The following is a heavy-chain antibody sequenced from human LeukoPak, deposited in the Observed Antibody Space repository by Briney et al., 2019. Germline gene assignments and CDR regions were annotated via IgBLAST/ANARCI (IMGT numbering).Heavy chain of an antibody. J-gene: IGHJ4*02. Sequence: GASVKVSCKASGYTFTNYGISWVRQAPGQGLEWMGWISAYNGNTNYAQKLQGRVTMTTDTSTSTAYMELRSLRSDNTAVYYCAXXPLGGFGELSNDSGGQGTLATVSS. V-gene: IGHV1-18*01. D-gene: IGHD3-10*01. CDR3: AXXPLGGFGELSNDS. CDR2: ISAYNGNT. CDR1: GYTFTNYG.